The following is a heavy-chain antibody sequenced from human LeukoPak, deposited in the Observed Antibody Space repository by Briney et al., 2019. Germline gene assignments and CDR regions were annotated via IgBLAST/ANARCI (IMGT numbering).Heavy chain of an antibody. D-gene: IGHD3-22*01. CDR1: GFTFSSYS. CDR3: AGLGYYDSSGYYVPFDY. J-gene: IGHJ4*02. CDR2: ISSSSSTI. V-gene: IGHV3-48*02. Sequence: GGSLRLSCAASGFTFSSYSMNWVRQAPGTGLEWVSYISSSSSTIYYADSVKGRFTISRDNAKNSLYLQMNSLRDEDTAVYYCAGLGYYDSSGYYVPFDYWGQGTLVTVSS.